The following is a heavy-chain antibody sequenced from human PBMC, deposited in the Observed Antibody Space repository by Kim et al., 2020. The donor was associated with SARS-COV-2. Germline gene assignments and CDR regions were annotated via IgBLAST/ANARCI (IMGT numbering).Heavy chain of an antibody. CDR3: ARGLPGSYYKFLKNYYYYGMDV. J-gene: IGHJ6*02. D-gene: IGHD3-10*01. CDR1: GGSISSSSYY. V-gene: IGHV4-39*01. Sequence: SETLSLTCTVSGGSISSSSYYWGWIRQPPGKGLEWIGSIYYSGSTYYNPSLKSRVTISVDTSKNQFSLKLSSVTAADTAVYYCARGLPGSYYKFLKNYYYYGMDVWGQGTTVTVSS. CDR2: IYYSGST.